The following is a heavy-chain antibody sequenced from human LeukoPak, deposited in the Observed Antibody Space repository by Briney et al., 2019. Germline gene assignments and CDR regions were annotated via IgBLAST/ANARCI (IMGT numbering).Heavy chain of an antibody. J-gene: IGHJ4*02. CDR2: MNPNSGNT. V-gene: IGHV1-8*03. CDR3: ASSIAVAGTHDY. CDR1: GYTFTGYY. D-gene: IGHD6-19*01. Sequence: ASVKVSCKASGYTFTGYYMHWVRQAPGQGLEWMGWMNPNSGNTGYAQKFQGRVTITADKSTSTAYMELSSLRSEDTAVYYCASSIAVAGTHDYWGQGTLVTVSS.